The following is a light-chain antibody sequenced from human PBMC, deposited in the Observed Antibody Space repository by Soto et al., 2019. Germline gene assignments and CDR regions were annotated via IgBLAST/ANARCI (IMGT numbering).Light chain of an antibody. CDR3: SSYAGSNNLV. J-gene: IGLJ3*02. V-gene: IGLV2-8*01. CDR2: EVS. CDR1: SSDVGAYNY. Sequence: QAVVTQPPSASGSPGQSVTISCTGTSSDVGAYNYVSWYQQHPGKAPKLMIYEVSKRPSGVPDRFSGSKSGNTASLTVSGLQAEDEADYYCSSYAGSNNLVFGGGTKLTVL.